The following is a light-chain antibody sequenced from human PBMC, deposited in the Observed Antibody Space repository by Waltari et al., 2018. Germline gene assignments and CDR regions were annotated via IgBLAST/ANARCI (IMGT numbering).Light chain of an antibody. CDR3: CSYAGYYTIWV. J-gene: IGLJ3*02. Sequence: QSALTQPRSVSGSPGQSVTISCTGTSSDVVGYNFVSWYQQHPGKVPKLVIYDVTKRPSGVPDRFSGSKSGNTASLTISGLQAEDEADYYCCSYAGYYTIWVFGGGTKLTVL. CDR2: DVT. V-gene: IGLV2-11*01. CDR1: SSDVVGYNF.